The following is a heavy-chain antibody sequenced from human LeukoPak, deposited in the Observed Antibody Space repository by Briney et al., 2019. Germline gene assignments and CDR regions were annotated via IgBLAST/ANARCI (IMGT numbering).Heavy chain of an antibody. J-gene: IGHJ5*02. Sequence: ASAKVSCKASGYTLTSYRIHWVRQAPGQGLEWMGIINPSGGSTTYTQKFQGRVTMTRDTSTSTVYMELSRLTSEDTAVYYCARDGSGSYFYNWFDPWGQGTLVTVSS. D-gene: IGHD3-10*01. CDR1: GYTLTSYR. CDR2: INPSGGST. CDR3: ARDGSGSYFYNWFDP. V-gene: IGHV1-46*01.